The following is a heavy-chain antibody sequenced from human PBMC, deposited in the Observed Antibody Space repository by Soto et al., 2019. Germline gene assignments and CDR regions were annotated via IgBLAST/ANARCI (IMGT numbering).Heavy chain of an antibody. CDR3: AREYCSSTSCYWYWLDP. D-gene: IGHD2-2*01. CDR2: ISAYNGNT. J-gene: IGHJ5*02. Sequence: ASVKVSCKASGYTFTSYGISWVRQAPGQGFEWMGWISAYNGNTNYAQKLQGRVTMTTDTSTSTVYMELRSLRSDDTAVYYCAREYCSSTSCYWYWLDPWGQGTLVTVSS. V-gene: IGHV1-18*01. CDR1: GYTFTSYG.